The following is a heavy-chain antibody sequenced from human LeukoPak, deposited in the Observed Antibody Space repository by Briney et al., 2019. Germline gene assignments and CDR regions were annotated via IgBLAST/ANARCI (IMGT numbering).Heavy chain of an antibody. V-gene: IGHV5-51*01. D-gene: IGHD3-10*01. CDR3: ARFHYYGSGSDNWFDP. CDR2: ICPGDSET. Sequence: GESLQISCKGSGYHFISHWIGWARQMPGKGLEWMGIICPGDSETRYSPSFQGQVTISADKSISTAYLQWSSLKASDTAMYYCARFHYYGSGSDNWFDPWGQGTPVTVSS. CDR1: GYHFISHW. J-gene: IGHJ5*02.